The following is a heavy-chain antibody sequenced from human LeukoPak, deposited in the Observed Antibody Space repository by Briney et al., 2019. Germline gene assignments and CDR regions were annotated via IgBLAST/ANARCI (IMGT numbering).Heavy chain of an antibody. Sequence: PSETLSLTCNVSGGSVSGNSPSSYYWSWIRQAPGRGLEYIGHVYHSGSANYGPSLRGRVTISLDTSKNQFSLEVTALTAADTAVYYCARGKSKFDYWGQGTLVTVSS. V-gene: IGHV4-59*02. CDR2: VYHSGSA. J-gene: IGHJ4*02. CDR3: ARGKSKFDY. CDR1: GGSVSGNSPSSYY.